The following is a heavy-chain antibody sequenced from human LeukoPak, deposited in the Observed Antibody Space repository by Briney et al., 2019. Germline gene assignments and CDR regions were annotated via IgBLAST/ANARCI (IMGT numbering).Heavy chain of an antibody. D-gene: IGHD6-13*01. CDR3: AKVSWANYFDY. CDR1: GFTFSSYE. Sequence: GGSLRLSCAASGFTFSSYEMNWVRQAPGKGLEWVSGISGSGGNTHYADSVRGRFTISRDNSRNTVYLEMNSLRAEDTAIYYCAKVSWANYFDYWGQGTLVTVSS. CDR2: ISGSGGNT. V-gene: IGHV3-23*01. J-gene: IGHJ4*02.